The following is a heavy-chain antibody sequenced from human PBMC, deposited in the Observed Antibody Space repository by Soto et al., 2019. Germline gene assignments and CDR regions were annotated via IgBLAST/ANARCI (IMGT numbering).Heavy chain of an antibody. D-gene: IGHD2-21*02. Sequence: QVQLVESGGGVVQPGRSLRLSCAASGFTFSSYGMHWVRQAPGKGLEWVAVIWYDGSNKYYADSVKGRFTISRDNSKNTLYLQMNSLRAEDTAVYYCARDPVLVTAIPAWDYYYGMDVWGQGTTVTVSS. V-gene: IGHV3-33*01. CDR3: ARDPVLVTAIPAWDYYYGMDV. CDR1: GFTFSSYG. CDR2: IWYDGSNK. J-gene: IGHJ6*02.